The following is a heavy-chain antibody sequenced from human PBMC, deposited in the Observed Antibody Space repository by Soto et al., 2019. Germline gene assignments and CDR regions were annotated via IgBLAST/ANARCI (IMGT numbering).Heavy chain of an antibody. V-gene: IGHV1-46*01. CDR2: INPSGGST. CDR3: ARSQEVVVVPAAPIDY. J-gene: IGHJ4*02. CDR1: GYTFSNYY. Sequence: ASGKVSCKTSGYTFSNYYINWVRQAPGQGLQWMGRINPSGGSTSYAQKFQGRVTMTRVTSTSTVYMDLSSLSSEDTAVYYCARSQEVVVVPAAPIDYWGQGTLVTVSS. D-gene: IGHD2-2*01.